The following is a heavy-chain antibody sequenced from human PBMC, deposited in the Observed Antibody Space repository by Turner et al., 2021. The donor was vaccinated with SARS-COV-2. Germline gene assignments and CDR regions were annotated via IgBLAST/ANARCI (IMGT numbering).Heavy chain of an antibody. V-gene: IGHV3-21*01. J-gene: IGHJ4*02. Sequence: EVQLVESGGGLVKPGGSVRLSCEASGFTCSSYSRNWVRLAPGKGLGWVSSISSSRSYIYYADSVKGRFPISRDNAKNSLYLQMNSLRAEDTAVYYCARDPGYSGYDYWQNTEFFDYWGQGTLVTVSS. D-gene: IGHD5-12*01. CDR1: GFTCSSYS. CDR2: ISSSRSYI. CDR3: ARDPGYSGYDYWQNTEFFDY.